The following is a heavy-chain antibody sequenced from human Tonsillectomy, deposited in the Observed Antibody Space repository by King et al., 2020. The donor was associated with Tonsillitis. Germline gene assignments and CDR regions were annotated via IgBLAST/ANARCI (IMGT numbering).Heavy chain of an antibody. V-gene: IGHV4-38-2*01. CDR2: IYHSGST. CDR3: AILILAVDY. Sequence: VQLQESGPGLVKPSETLSLTCAVSGYSISSGYYWGWIRQPPGKGLEWIGSIYHSGSTYYNTSLKSRVTISVDTSKNQFSLKLSSVTAADTAVYYCAILILAVDYWGQGTLVTVSS. D-gene: IGHD3/OR15-3a*01. J-gene: IGHJ4*02. CDR1: GYSISSGYY.